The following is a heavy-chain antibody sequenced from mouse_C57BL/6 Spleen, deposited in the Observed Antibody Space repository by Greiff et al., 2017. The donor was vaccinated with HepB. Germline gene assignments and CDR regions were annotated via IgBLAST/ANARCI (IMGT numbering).Heavy chain of an antibody. V-gene: IGHV1-55*01. Sequence: QVQLQQPGAELVKPGASVKMSCKASGYTFTSYWITWVKQRPGQGLEWIGDIYPGSGSTNYNEKFKDKATLTADKSSSTAYMQLSSLTYEDSAVYYCARSGPFAYWGQGTLVTVSA. CDR3: ARSGPFAY. J-gene: IGHJ3*01. CDR1: GYTFTSYW. CDR2: IYPGSGST.